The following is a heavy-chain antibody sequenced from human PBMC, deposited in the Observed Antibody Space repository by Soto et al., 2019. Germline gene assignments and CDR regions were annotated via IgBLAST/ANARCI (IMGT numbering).Heavy chain of an antibody. CDR3: ARDSTDSSGYYAPFDY. V-gene: IGHV3-21*01. J-gene: IGHJ4*02. Sequence: GGSLRLSCAASGFTFSSYSMNWVRQAPGKGLEWVSSISSSSSYIYYADTVKGRFTISRDNAKNSLYLQMNSLRAEDTAVYYCARDSTDSSGYYAPFDYWGQGTLVTVSS. D-gene: IGHD3-22*01. CDR2: ISSSSSYI. CDR1: GFTFSSYS.